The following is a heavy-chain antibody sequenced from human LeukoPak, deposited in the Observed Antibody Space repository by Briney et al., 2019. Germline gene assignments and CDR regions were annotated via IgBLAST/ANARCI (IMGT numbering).Heavy chain of an antibody. V-gene: IGHV3-30*19. CDR1: GFTFSSYG. CDR2: ISDDGSSK. CDR3: ARVDDLDAFDI. Sequence: GGSLRLSCAASGFTFSSYGMHWVRQAPGKGLEWVAVISDDGSSKFYADSVKGRFTIFRDNSKNTPFLQINSLRPEDTAVYYCARVDDLDAFDIWGQGTLVTVSS. D-gene: IGHD2-2*03. J-gene: IGHJ3*02.